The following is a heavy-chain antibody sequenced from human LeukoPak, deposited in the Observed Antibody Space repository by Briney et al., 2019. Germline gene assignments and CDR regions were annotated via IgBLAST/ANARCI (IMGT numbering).Heavy chain of an antibody. V-gene: IGHV3-7*05. CDR3: ARGTFMDV. D-gene: IGHD1-7*01. J-gene: IGHJ6*02. CDR1: GFTFSSYW. Sequence: GGSLRLSCAASGFTFSSYWMSWVCQAPQKGLEWVANIKQDGTDKYYVDSVKGRFTISRDDAKTSLYLQMNSLRAEDTAVYYCARGTFMDVWGQGTMVTVSS. CDR2: IKQDGTDK.